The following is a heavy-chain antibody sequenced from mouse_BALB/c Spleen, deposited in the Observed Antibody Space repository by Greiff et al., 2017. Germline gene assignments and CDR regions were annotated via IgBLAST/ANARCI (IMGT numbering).Heavy chain of an antibody. CDR3: AREDGYYGLYAMDY. J-gene: IGHJ4*01. V-gene: IGHV5-6-5*01. D-gene: IGHD2-3*01. CDR1: GFTFSSYA. CDR2: ISSGGST. Sequence: EVKLVESGGGLVKPGGSLKLSCAASGFTFSSYAMSWVRQTPEKRLEWVASISSGGSTYYPDSVKGRFTISRDNARNILYLQMSSLRSEDTAMYYCAREDGYYGLYAMDYWGQGTSVTVSS.